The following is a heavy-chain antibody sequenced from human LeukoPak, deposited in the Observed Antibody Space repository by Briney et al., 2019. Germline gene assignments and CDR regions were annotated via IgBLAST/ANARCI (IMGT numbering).Heavy chain of an antibody. CDR3: AREELGYCSSASCRDWFDP. Sequence: GASVTVSCKASGYTFTGYYMHWVRQAPGQGLGWMGWINPNSGGTDYAQKFQGRVTMTRDTSISTAYMELSRLRSDDTAVYYCAREELGYCSSASCRDWFDPWGQGTLVTVSS. CDR1: GYTFTGYY. D-gene: IGHD2-2*01. CDR2: INPNSGGT. J-gene: IGHJ5*02. V-gene: IGHV1-2*02.